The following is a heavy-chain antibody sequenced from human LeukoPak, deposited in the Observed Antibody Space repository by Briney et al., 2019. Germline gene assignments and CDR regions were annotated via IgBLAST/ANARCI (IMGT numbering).Heavy chain of an antibody. CDR1: GYTFTGYY. CDR2: INPNSGGT. CDR3: ASRIYCGGDCFRGSAFDI. V-gene: IGHV1-2*02. J-gene: IGHJ3*02. Sequence: ASVKVSCKTSGYTFTGYYMHWVRQAPGQGLEWMGWINPNSGGTNYAQKFQGRVTMTRDTSISTAYMELSRLRSDDTAVYYCASRIYCGGDCFRGSAFDIWGQGTMVTVSS. D-gene: IGHD2-21*02.